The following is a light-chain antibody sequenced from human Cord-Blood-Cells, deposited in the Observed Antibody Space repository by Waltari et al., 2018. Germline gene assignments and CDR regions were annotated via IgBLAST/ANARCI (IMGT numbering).Light chain of an antibody. CDR2: GAS. J-gene: IGKJ4*01. V-gene: IGKV3-15*01. Sequence: DIVMTRSPATLSVFPGERATLSCRASQSVSSNLAWYQQKPGQAPRLLLYGASTRATGIPARFSGSGSGTEFTLTISSLQSEDFAVYYCQQYNNWPPLTFGGGTKVEIK. CDR1: QSVSSN. CDR3: QQYNNWPPLT.